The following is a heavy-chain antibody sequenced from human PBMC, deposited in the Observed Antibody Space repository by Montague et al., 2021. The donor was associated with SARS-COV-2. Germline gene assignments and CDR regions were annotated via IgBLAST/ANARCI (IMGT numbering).Heavy chain of an antibody. V-gene: IGHV4-39*01. Sequence: SETLSLTCTVSGGSISSRCYYWGRNRQPPGKGLEWVVSINYSGSTYSNPSLKSRVTISVDTSKNQFSLKLSSVAAADTAVYYCARHWIIMIVVVIKGDWFDPWGQGTLVTVSS. J-gene: IGHJ5*02. CDR3: ARHWIIMIVVVIKGDWFDP. CDR1: GGSISSRCYY. D-gene: IGHD3-22*01. CDR2: INYSGST.